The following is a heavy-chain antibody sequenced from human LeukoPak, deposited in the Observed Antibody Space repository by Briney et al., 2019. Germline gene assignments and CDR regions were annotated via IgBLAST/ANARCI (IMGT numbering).Heavy chain of an antibody. J-gene: IGHJ6*02. CDR3: ARVPPTTVTTYYYYYGMDV. CDR2: IYYSGST. Sequence: PSETLSLTCTVSGGSISSYYWSWIRQPPGKGLEWIGYIYYSGSTNYNPSLKSRVTISVDTSKNQFSLKLSSVTAEDTAVYYCARVPPTTVTTYYYYYGMDVWGQGTTVTVSS. CDR1: GGSISSYY. D-gene: IGHD4-17*01. V-gene: IGHV4-59*01.